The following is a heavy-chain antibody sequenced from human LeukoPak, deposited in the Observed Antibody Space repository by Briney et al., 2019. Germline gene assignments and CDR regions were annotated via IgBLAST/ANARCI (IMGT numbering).Heavy chain of an antibody. D-gene: IGHD5-18*01. CDR2: IKHDGSEK. V-gene: IGHV3-7*01. CDR3: AKRRGYSYGYSH. CDR1: GFTFSTSW. J-gene: IGHJ4*02. Sequence: GGSLRLSCAASGFTFSTSWMTWVRQAPGKGLEFVANIKHDGSEKYYVDSVKGRFTISRDNAKNSLYLQMNSLRAEDTAVYYCAKRRGYSYGYSHWGQGTLVTVSS.